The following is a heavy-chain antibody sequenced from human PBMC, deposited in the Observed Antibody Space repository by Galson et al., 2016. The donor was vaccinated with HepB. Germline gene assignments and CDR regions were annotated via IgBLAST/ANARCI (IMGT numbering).Heavy chain of an antibody. V-gene: IGHV4-39*01. CDR2: IYHTGNT. CDR3: SRPPSSIAAASDAFDL. Sequence: SETLSLTCNVSGGSIRGSPYYWGWIRQPPGKGLEWIGSIYHTGNTYYNPSLKSRVTMHVDTSKNQISLKLNSVTAADPAVYYCSRPPSSIAAASDAFDLWGRGTMVTVSS. D-gene: IGHD6-6*01. CDR1: GGSIRGSPYY. J-gene: IGHJ3*01.